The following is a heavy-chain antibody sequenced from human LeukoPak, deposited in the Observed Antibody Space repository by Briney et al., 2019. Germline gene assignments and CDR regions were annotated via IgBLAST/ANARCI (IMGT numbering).Heavy chain of an antibody. CDR1: GYSISSGYY. CDR2: IDHSGST. D-gene: IGHD2-15*01. J-gene: IGHJ5*02. CDR3: ARDRGVAPHNWFDP. Sequence: PSETLSLTCTVSGYSISSGYYWGWIRQPPGKGLEWTGTIDHSGSTYYNPSLKSRITISVDTSKNQVSLKLSSVTAADTAVYYCARDRGVAPHNWFDPWGQGTLVTVSS. V-gene: IGHV4-38-2*02.